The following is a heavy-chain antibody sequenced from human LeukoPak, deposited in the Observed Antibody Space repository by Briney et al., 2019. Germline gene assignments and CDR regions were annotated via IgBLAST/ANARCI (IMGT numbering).Heavy chain of an antibody. CDR2: ISSSGSTI. CDR1: GFTFSSYE. Sequence: GGSLRLSCAASGFTFSSYEMNWVRQAPGKGLEWVSYISSSGSTIYYADSVKGRFTISRDNAKNSLYLQMNSLRAEDTAVYYCAKDRAFWYVNPDNWFDPWGQGTLVTVSS. CDR3: AKDRAFWYVNPDNWFDP. J-gene: IGHJ5*02. D-gene: IGHD3-3*01. V-gene: IGHV3-48*03.